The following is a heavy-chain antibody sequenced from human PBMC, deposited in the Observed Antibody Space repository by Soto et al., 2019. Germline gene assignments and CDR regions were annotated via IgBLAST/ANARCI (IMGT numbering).Heavy chain of an antibody. CDR3: ARVSTRSHYYDSSGYLEAFDI. CDR1: GGTFSSYA. J-gene: IGHJ3*02. CDR2: IIPIFGTA. D-gene: IGHD3-22*01. V-gene: IGHV1-69*12. Sequence: QVQLVQSGAEVKKPGSSVKVSCKASGGTFSSYAISWVRQAPGQGLEWMGGIIPIFGTANYAQKFQGRVTITADESTSTAYMELSSLRSEDTGVYYCARVSTRSHYYDSSGYLEAFDIWGQGTMVTVSS.